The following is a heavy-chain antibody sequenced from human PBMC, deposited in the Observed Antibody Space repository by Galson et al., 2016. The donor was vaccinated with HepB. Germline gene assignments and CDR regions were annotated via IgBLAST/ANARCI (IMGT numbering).Heavy chain of an antibody. CDR3: ARRLTSMAYFDY. V-gene: IGHV4-59*01. Sequence: ETLSLTCAVSGGSINSYYWSWIRLPPGKGLELLGYIFYGGSANYNPSLKSRVTISGDTSKNLFSLKLSSVTAADTAVYYCARRLTSMAYFDYWGQGHLLTVSS. D-gene: IGHD5-24*01. CDR1: GGSINSYY. CDR2: IFYGGSA. J-gene: IGHJ4*02.